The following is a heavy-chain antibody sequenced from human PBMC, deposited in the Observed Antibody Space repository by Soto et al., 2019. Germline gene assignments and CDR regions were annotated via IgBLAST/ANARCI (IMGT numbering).Heavy chain of an antibody. D-gene: IGHD2-2*01. CDR1: GFTFSSYA. CDR2: ISGSGGST. Sequence: SGGSLRLSCAASGFTFSSYAMSWVRQAPGKGLEWVSAISGSGGSTYYADSVKGRFTISRDNSKNTLYLQMNSLRAEDTAVYYCAKDLNVVLPAAMRSSSCWGQRTLVTVSA. J-gene: IGHJ4*02. V-gene: IGHV3-23*01. CDR3: AKDLNVVLPAAMRSSSC.